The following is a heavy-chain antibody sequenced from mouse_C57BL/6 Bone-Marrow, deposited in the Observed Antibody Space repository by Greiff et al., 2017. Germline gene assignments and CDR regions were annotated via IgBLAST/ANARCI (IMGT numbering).Heavy chain of an antibody. CDR2: IYPGSGST. Sequence: VQLQQSGAELVKPGASVKMSCKASGYTFTSYWITWVKQRPGQGLEWIGDIYPGSGSTNYNEKFKSKATLTVDTSTSTAYMQLSSLTSEDSAVYFSATYDYDWFSYWGQGTLVTVSA. D-gene: IGHD2-4*01. CDR3: ATYDYDWFSY. V-gene: IGHV1-55*01. CDR1: GYTFTSYW. J-gene: IGHJ3*01.